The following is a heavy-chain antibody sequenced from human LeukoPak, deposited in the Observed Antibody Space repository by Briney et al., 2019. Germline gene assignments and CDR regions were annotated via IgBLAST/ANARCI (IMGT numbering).Heavy chain of an antibody. V-gene: IGHV4-4*07. CDR3: ARLLWTAVKGAFDY. CDR2: IVISGHT. Sequence: SETLSLTCTVSGDSISNNYWSWLRQPAGKEREWIGRIVISGHTNYNPSLRSRVTMSVDTSKNQFSLKLTSVTVADTAVYYCARLLWTAVKGAFDYWGQGNLVTVSS. CDR1: GDSISNNY. J-gene: IGHJ4*02. D-gene: IGHD3-10*01.